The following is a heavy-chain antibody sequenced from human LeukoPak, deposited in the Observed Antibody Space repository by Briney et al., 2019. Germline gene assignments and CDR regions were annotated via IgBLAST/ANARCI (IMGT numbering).Heavy chain of an antibody. V-gene: IGHV1-69*06. Sequence: GASVKVSCKASGGTFSSYAISWVRQAPGQGLEWMGGIIPIFGTANYAQKFQGRVTITADKSTSTAYMELSSLRSEDTAVYYCAKAASRAYCSGGSCYYFDYWGQGTLVTVSS. D-gene: IGHD2-15*01. CDR1: GGTFSSYA. CDR2: IIPIFGTA. CDR3: AKAASRAYCSGGSCYYFDY. J-gene: IGHJ4*02.